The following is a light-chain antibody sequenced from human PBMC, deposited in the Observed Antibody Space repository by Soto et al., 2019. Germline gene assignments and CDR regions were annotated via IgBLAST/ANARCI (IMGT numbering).Light chain of an antibody. CDR3: QQYNNYPRT. J-gene: IGKJ1*01. CDR2: DAS. CDR1: QGISDC. Sequence: DIQMTQSPSSLSASVGDRVTITCRASQGISDCLAWYQHKPGKAPKFLIYDASTLESGVPSRFGGSGSGTEFTLTISSLQPDDFATYYCQQYNNYPRTFGQGTKVDIK. V-gene: IGKV1-5*01.